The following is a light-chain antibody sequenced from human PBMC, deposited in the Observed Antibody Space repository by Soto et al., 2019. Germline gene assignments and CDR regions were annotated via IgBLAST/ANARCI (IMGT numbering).Light chain of an antibody. CDR3: QVWDSSTDQLYV. J-gene: IGLJ1*01. Sequence: SYELTQPPSVSVAPGQTATITCGGNNIGSKSVHWYQQRPGQAPVLVIHDDSDRPSGIPERFSGSNSGKTATLTVSRVEAGDEADYYCQVWDSSTDQLYVFGTGTKLTVL. CDR2: DDS. V-gene: IGLV3-21*02. CDR1: NIGSKS.